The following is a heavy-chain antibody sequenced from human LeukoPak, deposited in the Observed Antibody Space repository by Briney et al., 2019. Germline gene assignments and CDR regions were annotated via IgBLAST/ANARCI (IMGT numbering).Heavy chain of an antibody. V-gene: IGHV1-69*13. CDR2: IIPIFGTR. CDR1: GGTFSSNT. J-gene: IGHJ3*02. Sequence: ASVKVSCKASGGTFSSNTFSWVRQAPGQGLEWLGGIIPIFGTRTYAQKFQGRVTVIADESTSTAYMELSSLRSEDTAVYYCARASVGADDAFDIWGQGTMVTVSS. D-gene: IGHD1-26*01. CDR3: ARASVGADDAFDI.